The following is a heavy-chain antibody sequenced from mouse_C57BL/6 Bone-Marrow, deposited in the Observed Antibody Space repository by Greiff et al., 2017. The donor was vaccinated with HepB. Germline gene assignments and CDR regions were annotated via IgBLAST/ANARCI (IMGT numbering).Heavy chain of an antibody. CDR1: GFTFSDYY. V-gene: IGHV5-12*01. Sequence: EVQRVESGGGLVQPGGSLKLSCAASGFTFSDYYMYWVRQTPEKRLEWVAYISNGGGSTYYPDTVKGRFTISRDNAKNTLYLQMSRLKSEDTAMYYCARRNYDSLYAMDYWGQGTSVTVSS. D-gene: IGHD2-4*01. CDR2: ISNGGGST. J-gene: IGHJ4*01. CDR3: ARRNYDSLYAMDY.